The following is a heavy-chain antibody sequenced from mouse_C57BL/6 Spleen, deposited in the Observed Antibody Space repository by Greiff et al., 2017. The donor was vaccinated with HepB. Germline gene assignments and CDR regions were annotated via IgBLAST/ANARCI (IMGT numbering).Heavy chain of an antibody. CDR3: ARPAYYYGSSLFAY. CDR2: ISSGSSTI. CDR1: GFTFSDYG. D-gene: IGHD1-1*01. V-gene: IGHV5-17*01. J-gene: IGHJ3*01. Sequence: EVKVVESGGGLVKPGGSLKLSCAASGFTFSDYGMHWVRQAPEKGLEWVAYISSGSSTIYYADTVKGRFTISRDNAKNTLFLQMTSLRSEDTAMYYCARPAYYYGSSLFAYWGQGTLVTVSA.